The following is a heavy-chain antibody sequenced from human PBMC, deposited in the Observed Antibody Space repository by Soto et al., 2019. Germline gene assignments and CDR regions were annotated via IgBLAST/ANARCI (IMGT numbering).Heavy chain of an antibody. CDR1: GFTFSFYT. V-gene: IGHV3-48*01. D-gene: IGHD6-19*01. CDR2: ISRGGSFI. CDR3: VREGGDLRGSGVFDY. J-gene: IGHJ4*02. Sequence: EPQLVESGGGLVQPGGSLRLSCAASGFTFSFYTMNWVRQTPGKGLEWLAYISRGGSFIYYADSVKGRFTVSRDNANNSLSLQLNSLRREDTAVYYCVREGGDLRGSGVFDYWGQGTLVTVSS.